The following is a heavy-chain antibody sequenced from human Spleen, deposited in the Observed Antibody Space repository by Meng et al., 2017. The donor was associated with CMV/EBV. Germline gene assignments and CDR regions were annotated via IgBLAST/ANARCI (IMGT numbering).Heavy chain of an antibody. D-gene: IGHD1-1*01. CDR2: IYPASGGT. Sequence: SVKVSCKASGYTFTGHYLHWVRQAPGQGLEWMGWIYPASGGTNYAQNFQGRVTMTSDTSISTAYMELSGLRSDDTALYFCARDHNWGPDYWGQGTLVTVSS. J-gene: IGHJ4*02. CDR1: GYTFTGHY. CDR3: ARDHNWGPDY. V-gene: IGHV1-2*02.